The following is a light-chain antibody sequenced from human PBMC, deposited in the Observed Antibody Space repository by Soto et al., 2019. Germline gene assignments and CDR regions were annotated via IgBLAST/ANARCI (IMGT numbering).Light chain of an antibody. CDR1: QGISSY. CDR2: AAS. J-gene: IGKJ1*01. V-gene: IGKV1-8*01. CDR3: KQYYSYPLP. Sequence: AIRMTQSPSSFSASTGDRVTITCRASQGISSYLAWYQQKPGKAPKLLIYAASTLQSGVPSRFSGSGSGTDFTLTISCLQSEYFSTYYCKQYYSYPLPFGQGPKLDIK.